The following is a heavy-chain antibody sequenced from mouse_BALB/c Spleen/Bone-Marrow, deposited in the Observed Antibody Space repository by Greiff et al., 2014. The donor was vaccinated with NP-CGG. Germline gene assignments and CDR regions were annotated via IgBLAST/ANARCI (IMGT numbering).Heavy chain of an antibody. CDR1: GFSFTSYG. Sequence: VQLQESGPGLVAPSQSLSISCTVSGFSFTSYGVHWVRQPPGQGLEWLGAIWAGGSTNYYSALMSGLRIIKDNFKSQVFLKMNSLQTDDMTMYYCAREGRGYYDSSGAGMDYWGQGTTVTVSS. D-gene: IGHD1-1*01. CDR2: IWAGGST. V-gene: IGHV2-9*02. J-gene: IGHJ4*01. CDR3: AREGRGYYDSSGAGMDY.